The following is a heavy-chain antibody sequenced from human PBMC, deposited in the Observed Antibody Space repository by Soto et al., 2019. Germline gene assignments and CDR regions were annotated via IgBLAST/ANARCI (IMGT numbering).Heavy chain of an antibody. Sequence: ESLKISCKGSGYSFTSYWIGWVRQMPGKGLEWMGIIYPGDSDTRYSPSFQGQVTISADKSISTAYLQWSSLKASDTAMYYCARLGIVVVPAAPEYLQHWCQGTLVTVSS. D-gene: IGHD2-2*01. V-gene: IGHV5-51*01. CDR2: IYPGDSDT. CDR1: GYSFTSYW. CDR3: ARLGIVVVPAAPEYLQH. J-gene: IGHJ1*01.